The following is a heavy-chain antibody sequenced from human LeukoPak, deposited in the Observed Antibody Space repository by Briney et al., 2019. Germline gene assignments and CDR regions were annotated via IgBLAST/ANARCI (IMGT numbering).Heavy chain of an antibody. V-gene: IGHV3-11*01. CDR3: ASTTGTESY. D-gene: IGHD1-1*01. J-gene: IGHJ4*02. CDR1: GFTFSDNY. Sequence: GGPLSLSCAASGFTFSDNYMTWIRKAPGKGLEWVSYISSSGSTIYYADSVKGRFTISRDNAKNSLYLQMNSLRAEDTAVYYCASTTGTESYWGQGTLVTVSS. CDR2: ISSSGSTI.